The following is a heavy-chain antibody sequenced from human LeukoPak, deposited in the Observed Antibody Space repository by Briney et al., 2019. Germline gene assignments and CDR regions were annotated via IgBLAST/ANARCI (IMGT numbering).Heavy chain of an antibody. CDR2: INQDGSGK. CDR1: GFTFRNYW. V-gene: IGHV3-7*01. Sequence: GGSLRLSCAASGFTFRNYWMTWVRQAPGKGLEWVANINQDGSGKHYVDSVKGRFATSRDNAKNSLYLQMNSLRAEDTAVYYCARDMVGATTPIDYWGQGTLVTVSS. CDR3: ARDMVGATTPIDY. D-gene: IGHD1-26*01. J-gene: IGHJ4*02.